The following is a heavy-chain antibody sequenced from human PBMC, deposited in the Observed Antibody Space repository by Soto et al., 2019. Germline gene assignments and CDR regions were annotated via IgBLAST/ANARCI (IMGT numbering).Heavy chain of an antibody. Sequence: GASVKVSCKASGYTFTSYYMHWARQAPGQGLEWMGIINPSGGSTSYAQKFQGRVTMTRDTSTSTVYMELSSLRSEDTAVYYCATPGGKAVAGDYYYYGMDVWGQGTTVTVSS. CDR1: GYTFTSYY. CDR2: INPSGGST. D-gene: IGHD6-19*01. V-gene: IGHV1-46*01. CDR3: ATPGGKAVAGDYYYYGMDV. J-gene: IGHJ6*02.